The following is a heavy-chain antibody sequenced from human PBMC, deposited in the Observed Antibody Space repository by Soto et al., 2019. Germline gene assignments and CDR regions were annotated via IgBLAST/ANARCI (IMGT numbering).Heavy chain of an antibody. CDR1: GGSISSYY. CDR3: ARVKLAYGSGSFNAFDI. Sequence: ETLSLTCTVSGGSISSYYWSWIRQPPGKGLEWIGYIYYSGSTNYNPSLKSRVTISVDTSKNQFSLKLSSVTAADTAVYYCARVKLAYGSGSFNAFDIWGQGTMVTVSS. V-gene: IGHV4-59*01. D-gene: IGHD3-10*01. J-gene: IGHJ3*02. CDR2: IYYSGST.